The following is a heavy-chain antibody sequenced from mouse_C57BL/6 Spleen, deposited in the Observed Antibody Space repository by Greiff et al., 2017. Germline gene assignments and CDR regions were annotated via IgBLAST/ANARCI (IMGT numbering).Heavy chain of an antibody. CDR1: GYTFTSYW. Sequence: VKLMQPGAELVKPGASVKMSCKASGYTFTSYWITWVKQRPGQGLEWIGDIYPGSGSTNYNEKFKSKATLTVDTSSSTAYMQLSRLTSEDSAVYYCARDSSGFDGYWGQGTTLTVSS. CDR3: ARDSSGFDGY. CDR2: IYPGSGST. J-gene: IGHJ2*01. D-gene: IGHD3-2*02. V-gene: IGHV1-55*01.